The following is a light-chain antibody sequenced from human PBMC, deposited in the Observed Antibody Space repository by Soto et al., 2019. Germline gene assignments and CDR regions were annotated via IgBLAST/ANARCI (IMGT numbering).Light chain of an antibody. CDR3: QQYGYPSWT. Sequence: EIVLTQSPGTLSLSPGERATLSCRASQSVDSKDLAWYQHKPGQAPRILIFAASSRATGIPDRFSGSGSGTDFTLTISRLEPGDFAVYYCQQYGYPSWTFGQGTKVEI. CDR2: AAS. J-gene: IGKJ1*01. CDR1: QSVDSKD. V-gene: IGKV3-20*01.